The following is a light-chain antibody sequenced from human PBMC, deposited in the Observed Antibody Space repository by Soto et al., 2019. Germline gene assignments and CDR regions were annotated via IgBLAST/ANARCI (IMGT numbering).Light chain of an antibody. CDR2: DVG. V-gene: IGLV2-14*01. Sequence: QSALTQPASVSGSPGQSITISCTGTSSDVGSYNYVSWYQQHPAKAPKLMIYDVGNRPSGVSNLFSCSKSGNTASLTISGLQSEDEADYYCSSYTSSSTRVFGGGTKLTVL. J-gene: IGLJ3*02. CDR1: SSDVGSYNY. CDR3: SSYTSSSTRV.